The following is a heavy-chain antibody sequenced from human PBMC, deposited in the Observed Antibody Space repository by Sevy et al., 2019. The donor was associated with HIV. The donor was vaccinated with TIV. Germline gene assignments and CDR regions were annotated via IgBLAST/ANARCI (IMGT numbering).Heavy chain of an antibody. Sequence: GGSLRLSCAASGFTFTNYGMHWVRQAPGKGLEWVSGISNSGANTYYADSVRGRFTVSRDNSKNTVYLQLNSLSAEDTAIYYCSKGWTILSDWYGEFDYWGQGTLVTVSS. J-gene: IGHJ4*02. CDR3: SKGWTILSDWYGEFDY. CDR1: GFTFTNYG. D-gene: IGHD6-19*01. V-gene: IGHV3-23*01. CDR2: ISNSGANT.